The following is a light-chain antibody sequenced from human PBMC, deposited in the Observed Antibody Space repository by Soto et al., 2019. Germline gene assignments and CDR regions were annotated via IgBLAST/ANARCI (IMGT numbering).Light chain of an antibody. CDR3: AAWDDSLSGRV. CDR1: SSNIGSNY. Sequence: QSVLTQPPSASGTPGQRVTISGSGSSSNIGSNYVYWYQQLPGTAPKLLIYRHNQRPSGVPDRFSGSKSGTSASLAISGLRSEDEADYYCAAWDDSLSGRVFGGGTKLTVL. CDR2: RHN. V-gene: IGLV1-47*01. J-gene: IGLJ3*02.